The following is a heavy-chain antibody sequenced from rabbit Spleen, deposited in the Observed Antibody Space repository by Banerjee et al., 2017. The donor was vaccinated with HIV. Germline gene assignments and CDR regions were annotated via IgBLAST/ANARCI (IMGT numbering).Heavy chain of an antibody. V-gene: IGHV1S40*01. CDR3: ARDPYCTYAWDGYDYTYMGYFDL. D-gene: IGHD6-1*01. CDR1: GVSFSSNHY. CDR2: IEGGSSAFS. Sequence: QSLEESGGDLVKPGASLTLTCTASGVSFSSNHYMCWVRQAPGKGLEWIACIEGGSSAFSYFASWAKGRFTISKTSSTTVTLQMTSLTAADTATYFCARDPYCTYAWDGYDYTYMGYFDLWGPGTLVTVS. J-gene: IGHJ4*01.